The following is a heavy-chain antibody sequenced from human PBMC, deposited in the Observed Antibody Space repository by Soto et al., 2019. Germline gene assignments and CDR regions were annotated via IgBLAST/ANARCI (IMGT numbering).Heavy chain of an antibody. D-gene: IGHD4-17*01. J-gene: IGHJ3*02. Sequence: GGSLRLSCAASGCNFDDFYMNWIRQSPGKGLEWVSHISGTSDNIYYAASVEGRFTISRDNAKNSLYLQMNSLRAEDTAVYYCARVSDYGDYVAFDIWGQGTMVTVSS. CDR2: ISGTSDNI. V-gene: IGHV3-11*04. CDR1: GCNFDDFY. CDR3: ARVSDYGDYVAFDI.